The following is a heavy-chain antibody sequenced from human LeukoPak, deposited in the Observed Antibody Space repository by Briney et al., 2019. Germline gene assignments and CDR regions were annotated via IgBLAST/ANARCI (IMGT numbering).Heavy chain of an antibody. D-gene: IGHD3-10*01. J-gene: IGHJ4*02. CDR3: ARDQDSLVRGVIGY. CDR2: IGPYNGNT. Sequence: ASVKVSCKASGYTFTNYGFSWVRQAPGQGLEWMGWIGPYNGNTNYAQNLQGRVTMTTDTSTSTAYMELGSLGSDDTAVYYCARDQDSLVRGVIGYWGQGTLVTVSS. CDR1: GYTFTNYG. V-gene: IGHV1-18*01.